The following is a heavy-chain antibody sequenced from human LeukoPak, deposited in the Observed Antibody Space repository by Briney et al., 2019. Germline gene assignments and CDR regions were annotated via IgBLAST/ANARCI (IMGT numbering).Heavy chain of an antibody. V-gene: IGHV3-23*01. Sequence: GGSLRLSCAASGFTFGSFSMSWVRQAPGKGLEWVSVISGSGETTFYADSVRGRFTISRDNSKSTLYLQMTSLRAEDTGVYYCAKKIDSGSYPLDYWGQGTLVTIPS. CDR2: ISGSGETT. CDR3: AKKIDSGSYPLDY. D-gene: IGHD3-10*01. J-gene: IGHJ4*02. CDR1: GFTFGSFS.